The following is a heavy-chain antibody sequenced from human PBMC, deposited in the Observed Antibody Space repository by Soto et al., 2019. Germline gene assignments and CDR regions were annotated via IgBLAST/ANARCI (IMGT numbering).Heavy chain of an antibody. CDR2: IKQDGSEK. CDR3: ARMIRLRGGFDY. J-gene: IGHJ4*02. V-gene: IGHV3-7*01. D-gene: IGHD3-16*01. CDR1: ILTFRGLG. Sequence: GGSLRLSCAASILTFRGLGMSWVRQAPGKGLEWVANIKQDGSEKYYVDSVKGRFTISRDNAKNSLYLQMNSLRAEDTAVYYCARMIRLRGGFDYWGQGTLVTVSS.